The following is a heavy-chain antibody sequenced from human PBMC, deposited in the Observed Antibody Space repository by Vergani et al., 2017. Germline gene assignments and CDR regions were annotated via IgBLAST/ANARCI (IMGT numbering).Heavy chain of an antibody. CDR1: GYTFTDYF. V-gene: IGHV1-2*02. D-gene: IGHD2-2*01. CDR2: INPNSGGT. Sequence: QVQLVQSGAEVQKPGASVKVSCKASGYTFTDYFMHWVRQAPGQGLEWMGWINPNSGGTNYAQKFQGRVTMTRDTSISTEYMELSNLRSDDTAVYYCARVGTSSNRDYFDYWGQGTLVTVSS. CDR3: ARVGTSSNRDYFDY. J-gene: IGHJ4*02.